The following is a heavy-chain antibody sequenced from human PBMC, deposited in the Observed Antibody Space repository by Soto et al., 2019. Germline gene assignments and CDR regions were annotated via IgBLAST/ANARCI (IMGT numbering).Heavy chain of an antibody. V-gene: IGHV3-30-3*01. CDR1: GFSFSNYA. J-gene: IGHJ4*02. CDR3: AREKLADYFDY. CDR2: ISYDGSQT. Sequence: QVLLVESGGGVVQPGRSLRLSCEASGFSFSNYAVHWVRQAPGKGLEWVAMISYDGSQTYYANFVKGRFTISRDNSKNTLYLQINSLSAEDTAVYYWAREKLADYFDYWGLGTLVTVSS.